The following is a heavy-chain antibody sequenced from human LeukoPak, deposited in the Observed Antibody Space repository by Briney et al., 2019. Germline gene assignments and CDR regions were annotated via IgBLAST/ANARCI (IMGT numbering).Heavy chain of an antibody. Sequence: GASVKVSCKASGYTFTDYGINWVRQAPGQGPEWMGWISTLYGNKNFAQKFQGRVTMTSDTSTSTAYLELASLTSDDSAIYYCARAQSRASTWYWDHWGQGTLVTVSS. CDR3: ARAQSRASTWYWDH. CDR2: ISTLYGNK. D-gene: IGHD2-8*02. CDR1: GYTFTDYG. V-gene: IGHV1-18*01. J-gene: IGHJ4*02.